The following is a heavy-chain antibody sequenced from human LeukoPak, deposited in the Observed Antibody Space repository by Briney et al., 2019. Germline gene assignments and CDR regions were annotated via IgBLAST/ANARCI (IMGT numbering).Heavy chain of an antibody. CDR1: GCTFSGYD. CDR3: ARSRASWFDP. V-gene: IGHV4-34*01. J-gene: IGHJ5*02. Sequence: SETLTLTCAVYGCTFSGYDWSWIRQPPGKGLEWIGEINHSGSTNYNPSLKSRGTILSDTSNNQFFLRLISVTAADTAVYYYARSRASWFDPWGQGTLVTVSS. CDR2: INHSGST. D-gene: IGHD5-24*01.